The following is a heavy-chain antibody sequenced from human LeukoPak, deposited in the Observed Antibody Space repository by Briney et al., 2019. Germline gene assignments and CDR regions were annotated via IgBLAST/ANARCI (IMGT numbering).Heavy chain of an antibody. CDR2: IYYSGST. V-gene: IGHV4-59*01. CDR1: GGSISSYY. D-gene: IGHD6-13*01. Sequence: SETLSLTCTVSGGSISSYYWSWIRQPPGKGLEWIGYIYYSGSTNYNPSLKSRVTISVDTSKNQFSLKLSSVTAADTAVYYCARSSSWYHADNNWSDPWGQGTLVTVSS. J-gene: IGHJ5*02. CDR3: ARSSSWYHADNNWSDP.